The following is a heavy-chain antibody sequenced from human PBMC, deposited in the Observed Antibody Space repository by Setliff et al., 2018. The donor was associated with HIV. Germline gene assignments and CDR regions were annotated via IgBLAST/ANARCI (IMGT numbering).Heavy chain of an antibody. V-gene: IGHV4-4*09. CDR1: GASISTYS. CDR2: ISTSGST. Sequence: NPSETLSLTCIVSGASISTYSWSWIRQPPGKGLECIGYISTSGSTNYNPSLKSRVTMSLDTSKNQFSLKLTSVTAADTAVYYCARHPDSGFYYSPLLNNWYFDLWGPGTLVTVSS. D-gene: IGHD3-22*01. CDR3: ARHPDSGFYYSPLLNNWYFDL. J-gene: IGHJ2*01.